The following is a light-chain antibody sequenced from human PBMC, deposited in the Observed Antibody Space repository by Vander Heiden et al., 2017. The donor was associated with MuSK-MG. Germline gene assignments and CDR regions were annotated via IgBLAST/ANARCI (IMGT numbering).Light chain of an antibody. J-gene: IGKJ1*01. CDR1: QSISSY. Sequence: DIQMTQSPSSLSASVGDRVTITCRASQSISSYLNWYQHKPGKAPKLLIYASSSLQSGVPSRFSGSGSGTDFTLTISRLQPEDFATYYCQQRDSTPWTFGQGTKVEIK. CDR2: ASS. CDR3: QQRDSTPWT. V-gene: IGKV1-39*01.